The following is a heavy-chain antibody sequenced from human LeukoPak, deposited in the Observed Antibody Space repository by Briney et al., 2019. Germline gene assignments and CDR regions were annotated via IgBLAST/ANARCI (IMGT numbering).Heavy chain of an antibody. CDR2: VDPEDGET. CDR1: GYTFTDYY. CDR3: ATADRGLSVTR. V-gene: IGHV1-69-2*01. Sequence: GATVKISCKASGYTFTDYYMHWVQQAPGKGLEWMGRVDPEDGETIYAEKFQGRVTLTADTSTDTAYMELSTLRSEDTAVYYCATADRGLSVTRWGQGTLVTVSS. J-gene: IGHJ4*02. D-gene: IGHD5-18*01.